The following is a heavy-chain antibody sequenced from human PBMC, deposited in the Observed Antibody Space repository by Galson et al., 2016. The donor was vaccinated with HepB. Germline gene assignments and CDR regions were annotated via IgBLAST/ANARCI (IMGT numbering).Heavy chain of an antibody. CDR2: IWYDGSNK. D-gene: IGHD2-15*01. CDR1: GFTLNHAA. Sequence: SLRLCCAAWGFTLNHAAMHWCRQGRGKGLEWVALIWYDGSNKHYADSVKGRFTISRDNSKNTLYLQMNSLTAEDTAVYYCARFGGSLGMDVWGQGTTVTVSS. CDR3: ARFGGSLGMDV. V-gene: IGHV3-33*01. J-gene: IGHJ6*02.